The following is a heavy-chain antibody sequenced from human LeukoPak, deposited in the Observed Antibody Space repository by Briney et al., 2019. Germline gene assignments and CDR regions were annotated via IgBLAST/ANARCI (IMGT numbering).Heavy chain of an antibody. D-gene: IGHD3-16*02. CDR3: ARRPGYDYVWGSYRPYDFDY. V-gene: IGHV4-34*01. J-gene: IGHJ4*02. Sequence: SETLSLTCAVYGGSFSGYYWSWIRQPPGKGLEWIGEINHSGSTNYNPSLKSRVTISADTSKNQFSLKLSSVTAADTAVYYCARRPGYDYVWGSYRPYDFDYWGQGTLVTVSS. CDR1: GGSFSGYY. CDR2: INHSGST.